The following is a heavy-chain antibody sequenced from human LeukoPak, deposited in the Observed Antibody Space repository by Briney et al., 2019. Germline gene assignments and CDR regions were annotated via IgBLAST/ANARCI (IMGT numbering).Heavy chain of an antibody. CDR1: GFPLNSNY. V-gene: IGHV3-53*01. CDR2: IYSGGST. D-gene: IGHD5-12*01. Sequence: PGGSLRLSFAASGFPLNSNYMSWVRQAPGKGLEWVSVIYSGGSTYYADSVKGRFTISRDNSKNTLYLQMNSLRAEDTAVYYCARAGSGYSGYDLGPGDYWGQGTLVTVSS. CDR3: ARAGSGYSGYDLGPGDY. J-gene: IGHJ4*02.